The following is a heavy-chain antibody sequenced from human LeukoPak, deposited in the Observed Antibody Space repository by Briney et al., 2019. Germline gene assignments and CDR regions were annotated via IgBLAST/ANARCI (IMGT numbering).Heavy chain of an antibody. Sequence: PSETLSLTCAVYGGSFSGYYWSWIRQPPGKGLEWIGEIDHSGSTNYNPSLKSRVTISVDTSKNQFSLKLSSVTAADTAVYYCARGRGSWVSYWGQGTLVTVSS. J-gene: IGHJ4*02. CDR1: GGSFSGYY. V-gene: IGHV4-34*01. CDR3: ARGRGSWVSY. D-gene: IGHD6-13*01. CDR2: IDHSGST.